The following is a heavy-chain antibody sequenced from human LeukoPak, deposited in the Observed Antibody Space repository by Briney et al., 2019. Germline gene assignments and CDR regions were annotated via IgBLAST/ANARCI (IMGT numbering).Heavy chain of an antibody. D-gene: IGHD4-17*01. J-gene: IGHJ4*02. CDR2: ISGSGGST. CDR1: EFTFSSYS. CDR3: AKNNDYGVQLGY. Sequence: GGSLRLSCAASEFTFSSYSMSWVRQAPGKGLEWVSAISGSGGSTYYADSVKGRFTISRDNSKNTLYLQMNSLRAEDTAVYYCAKNNDYGVQLGYWGQGTLVTVSS. V-gene: IGHV3-23*01.